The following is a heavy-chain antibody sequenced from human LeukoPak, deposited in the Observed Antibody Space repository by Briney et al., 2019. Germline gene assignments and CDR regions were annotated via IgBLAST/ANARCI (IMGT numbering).Heavy chain of an antibody. CDR2: IYTSGST. Sequence: SETLSLTCTVSGGSISSYYWSWIRQPAGKGLEWIGRIYTSGSTNYNPSLKSRVTMSVDTSKNQFSLKLSSVTAADTAVYYCARLNPYYYGSGSYYKIRGDYWGQGTLVTVSS. J-gene: IGHJ4*02. CDR1: GGSISSYY. V-gene: IGHV4-4*07. CDR3: ARLNPYYYGSGSYYKIRGDY. D-gene: IGHD3-10*01.